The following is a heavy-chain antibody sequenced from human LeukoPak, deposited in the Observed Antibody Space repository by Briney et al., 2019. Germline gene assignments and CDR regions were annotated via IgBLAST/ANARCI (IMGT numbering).Heavy chain of an antibody. Sequence: GRSLRLSCAASGFTFSSYAMHWVRQAPGKGLEWVAVISYDGSNKYYADSVKGRFTISRDNSKNTLYLQMNSLRAEDTAVYYCAKDHDYYDSSGYYPFDYWGQGTLVTVSS. CDR2: ISYDGSNK. CDR3: AKDHDYYDSSGYYPFDY. CDR1: GFTFSSYA. D-gene: IGHD3-22*01. J-gene: IGHJ4*02. V-gene: IGHV3-30-3*01.